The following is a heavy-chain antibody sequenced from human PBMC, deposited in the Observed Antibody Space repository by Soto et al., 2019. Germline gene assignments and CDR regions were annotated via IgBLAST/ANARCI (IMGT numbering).Heavy chain of an antibody. J-gene: IGHJ6*02. D-gene: IGHD4-17*01. CDR1: GYTFTNYG. CDR2: IGAYNGNT. Sequence: QVQLVQSGPEVKKPGTSVRVSCKTAGYTFTNYGITWVRQAPGQGLEWMGWIGAYNGNTNYAQRIQGRLTMTTDTSTDTGYMELRSLKSGDTAVYYCARGYGDYIRSLDVWGQGTTVTVSS. CDR3: ARGYGDYIRSLDV. V-gene: IGHV1-18*04.